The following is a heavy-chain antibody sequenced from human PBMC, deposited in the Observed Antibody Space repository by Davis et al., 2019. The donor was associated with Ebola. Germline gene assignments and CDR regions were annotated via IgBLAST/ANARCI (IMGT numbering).Heavy chain of an antibody. J-gene: IGHJ4*02. CDR2: VYSSGGT. D-gene: IGHD6-6*01. Sequence: MPSETLSLTCTVSGGSISGYYWSWIRQPPGKGLEWIGYVYSSGGTEYTPSLKSRVTMSVDTSKNQFSLKLSSVTAADTAVYYCAALVQGLDYWGQGTLVTVSS. CDR1: GGSISGYY. CDR3: AALVQGLDY. V-gene: IGHV4-59*08.